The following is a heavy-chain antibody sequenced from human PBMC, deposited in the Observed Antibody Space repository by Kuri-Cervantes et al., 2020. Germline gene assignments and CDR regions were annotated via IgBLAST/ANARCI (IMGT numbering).Heavy chain of an antibody. Sequence: ETLSLTCAASGFTFSSYWMHWVRQAPGKGLVWVSRINSDGSSTSYADSVKGRFTISRDNAKNTLYLQMNSLRAEDTAVYYCARGEVYYDFWSGYYPNWFDPWGQGTLVTVSS. CDR1: GFTFSSYW. V-gene: IGHV3-74*01. D-gene: IGHD3-3*01. J-gene: IGHJ5*02. CDR2: INSDGSST. CDR3: ARGEVYYDFWSGYYPNWFDP.